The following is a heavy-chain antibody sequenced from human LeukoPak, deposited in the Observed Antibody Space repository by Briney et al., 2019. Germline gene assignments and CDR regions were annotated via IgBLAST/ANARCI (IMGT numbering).Heavy chain of an antibody. D-gene: IGHD3-22*01. CDR3: ARDKGDYDTSGSLFVF. J-gene: IGHJ4*02. Sequence: GGSLRLSCAASGFTFSSYWMSWVRQAPRKGLEWVANIKQGGGEIYYVDSVKGRFTISRDNAKNSLYLQMNSLRAEDTAVYYCARDKGDYDTSGSLFVFGGQGTLVTVSP. CDR1: GFTFSSYW. V-gene: IGHV3-7*03. CDR2: IKQGGGEI.